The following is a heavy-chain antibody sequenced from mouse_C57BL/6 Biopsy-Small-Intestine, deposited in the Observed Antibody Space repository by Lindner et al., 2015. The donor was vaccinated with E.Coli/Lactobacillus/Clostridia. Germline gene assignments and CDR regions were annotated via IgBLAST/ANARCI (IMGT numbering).Heavy chain of an antibody. V-gene: IGHV1-15*01. CDR3: TRNWIDY. D-gene: IGHD4-1*01. CDR2: VAPETGGT. J-gene: IGHJ2*01. CDR1: GYTFSDYE. Sequence: VQLQESGAELVRPGASVTLSCKGSGYTFSDYEIHWVKQTPVHGLEWIGGVAPETGGTAYNQKFKDKAILTADKSSRTAYMELRGLTSEDSAVYYCTRNWIDYWGQGTTLTVSS.